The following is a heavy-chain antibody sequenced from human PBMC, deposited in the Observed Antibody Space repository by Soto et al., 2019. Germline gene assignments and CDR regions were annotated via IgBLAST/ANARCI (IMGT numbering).Heavy chain of an antibody. CDR1: GFTFSSYG. V-gene: IGHV3-30*18. D-gene: IGHD1-1*01. CDR3: AKDQGLLPTGTYYYYGMDV. J-gene: IGHJ6*02. CDR2: ISYDGSNK. Sequence: GGSLRLSCAASGFTFSSYGMHWVRQAPGKGLEWVAVISYDGSNKYYADSVKGRFTISRDNSKNTLYLQMNSLRAEDTAVYYCAKDQGLLPTGTYYYYGMDVWGQGTTVTVSS.